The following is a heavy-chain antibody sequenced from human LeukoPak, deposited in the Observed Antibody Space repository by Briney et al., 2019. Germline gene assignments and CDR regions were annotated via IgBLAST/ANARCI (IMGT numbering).Heavy chain of an antibody. CDR3: ARHDQVSTSSPKFNDAFDI. CDR2: IYYSGTS. CDR1: GDSMTSYY. D-gene: IGHD2-2*01. J-gene: IGHJ3*02. V-gene: IGHV4-59*08. Sequence: PSETLSLTFTVSGDSMTSYYWSWIRQPPGKGLEWIGKIYYSGTSNYNPSLRSRVTISEDTSKNQFSLELNSVTVADTAVYYCARHDQVSTSSPKFNDAFDIWGQGTMVTVSS.